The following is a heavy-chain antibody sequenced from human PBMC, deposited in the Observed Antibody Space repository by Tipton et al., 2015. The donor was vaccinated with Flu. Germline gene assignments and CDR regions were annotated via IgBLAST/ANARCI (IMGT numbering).Heavy chain of an antibody. CDR1: GFTFSSYA. CDR2: ISGSGSTT. Sequence: SLRLSCAASGFTFSSYAINWVRQAPGKGLEWVSVISGSGSTTYYADSVKGRFTISRDNSMNTLHLQMNSLRAEDTAIYYCAKDRRTVTSGDAFDIWGQGTVVTVS. J-gene: IGHJ3*02. D-gene: IGHD4-17*01. CDR3: AKDRRTVTSGDAFDI. V-gene: IGHV3-23*01.